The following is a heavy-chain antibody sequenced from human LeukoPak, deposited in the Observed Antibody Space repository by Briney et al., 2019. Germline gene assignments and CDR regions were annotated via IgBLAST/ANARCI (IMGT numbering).Heavy chain of an antibody. CDR2: IGTAGDT. CDR3: ARVQRYGGAFDI. Sequence: PGGSLRLSCAASGFTFSSYDMHWVRQATGKGLEWVSAIGTAGDTYYPGSVKGRFTISRENAKNSLYLQMNSLRAGDTAVYYCARVQRYGGAFDIWGQGTMVTVSS. V-gene: IGHV3-13*01. J-gene: IGHJ3*02. D-gene: IGHD5-24*01. CDR1: GFTFSSYD.